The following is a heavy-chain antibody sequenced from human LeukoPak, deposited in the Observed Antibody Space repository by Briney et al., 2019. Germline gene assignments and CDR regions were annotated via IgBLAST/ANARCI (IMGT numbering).Heavy chain of an antibody. CDR2: ISSDGTTT. D-gene: IGHD3-9*01. J-gene: IGHJ4*02. CDR1: GFTLSKCW. CDR3: ASPGDNYAILGLDY. Sequence: PGGSLRLSCAASGFTLSKCWMHWVRHAPGKGLAWVSRISSDGTTTAYADSVKGRFTISSVSATNMLYLQMNSLRVDDTAMYYCASPGDNYAILGLDYGGQGTLVTVSS. V-gene: IGHV3-74*01.